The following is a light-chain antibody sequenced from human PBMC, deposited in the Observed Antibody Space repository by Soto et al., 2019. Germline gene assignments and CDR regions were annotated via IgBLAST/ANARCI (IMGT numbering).Light chain of an antibody. CDR3: QQYGSSST. J-gene: IGKJ5*01. V-gene: IGKV3-20*01. Sequence: EIVMTQSPATLSVSPGERVTLSCRARQSVGSNLAWYQQTPGQAPRVVIYDASTRATGIPDRFSGSGSGTDFTLTISRLEPEDFAVYYCQQYGSSSTFGQGTRLEIK. CDR2: DAS. CDR1: QSVGSN.